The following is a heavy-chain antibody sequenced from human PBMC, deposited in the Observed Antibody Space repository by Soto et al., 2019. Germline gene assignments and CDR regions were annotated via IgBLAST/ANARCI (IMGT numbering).Heavy chain of an antibody. CDR3: ATGGGYDDPFDY. Sequence: QVQLQESGPGLVKPSETLSLTCTVSGGSISSYYWSWIRQPPGQGLEWIGYIYYSGRTNYNPSLKSRVTISVDTSKNQFALKLSSVTAADTAVYYCATGGGYDDPFDYWGQGTLVTVSS. D-gene: IGHD5-12*01. J-gene: IGHJ4*02. V-gene: IGHV4-59*08. CDR2: IYYSGRT. CDR1: GGSISSYY.